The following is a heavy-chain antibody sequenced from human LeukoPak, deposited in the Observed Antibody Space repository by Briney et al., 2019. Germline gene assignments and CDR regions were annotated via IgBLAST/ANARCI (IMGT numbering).Heavy chain of an antibody. D-gene: IGHD6-19*01. CDR2: IYSGGST. Sequence: GGSLRLSCAASTFIFSDYAMTWVRQAPGKGLEWVSVIYSGGSTYYADSVKGRFTISRDNSKNTLYLQMNSLRAEDTAVYYCARDTRSSGWLFDYWGQGTLVTVSS. J-gene: IGHJ4*02. CDR1: TFIFSDYA. V-gene: IGHV3-66*01. CDR3: ARDTRSSGWLFDY.